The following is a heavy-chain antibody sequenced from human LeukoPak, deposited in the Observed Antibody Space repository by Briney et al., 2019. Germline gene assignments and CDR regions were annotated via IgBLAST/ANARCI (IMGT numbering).Heavy chain of an antibody. CDR2: IYSSGST. J-gene: IGHJ5*02. CDR1: GGSFSGYY. Sequence: SETLSLTCAVYGGSFSGYYWSWIRQPPGKGLEWIGRIYSSGSTNYNPSLKSRVTMSVDTSKNQFSLKLNSVTAADTAVYYCARVRGRGYNWFDPWGQGTLVTVSS. D-gene: IGHD3-16*01. V-gene: IGHV4-59*10. CDR3: ARVRGRGYNWFDP.